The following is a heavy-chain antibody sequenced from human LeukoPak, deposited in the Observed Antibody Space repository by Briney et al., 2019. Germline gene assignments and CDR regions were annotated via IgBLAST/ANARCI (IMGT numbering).Heavy chain of an antibody. CDR1: GFTFSSYG. D-gene: IGHD3/OR15-3a*01. V-gene: IGHV3-30*02. Sequence: GGSLRLSCAASGFTFSSYGMHWVRQAPGKGLEWVAFIRYDGSNKYYADSVKGRFTISRDNSKNTLYLQMNSLRAEDTAVYYCAKDRRGFMDNFDYWGQGTLVTVSS. CDR3: AKDRRGFMDNFDY. J-gene: IGHJ4*02. CDR2: IRYDGSNK.